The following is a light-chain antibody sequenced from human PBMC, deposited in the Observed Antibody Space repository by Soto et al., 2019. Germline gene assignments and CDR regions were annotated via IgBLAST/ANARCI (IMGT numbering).Light chain of an antibody. CDR2: DSN. J-gene: IGLJ2*01. CDR3: GTWDSSLSAVV. Sequence: QSVLTQPPSVSAAPGQKVTSYCSGSSSNIGNNYVSWYQQLPGTAPKLLIYDSNKRPSGIPDRFSGSKSGTSATLGITGLQTGDEADYYCGTWDSSLSAVVFGGGTKLTVL. CDR1: SSNIGNNY. V-gene: IGLV1-51*01.